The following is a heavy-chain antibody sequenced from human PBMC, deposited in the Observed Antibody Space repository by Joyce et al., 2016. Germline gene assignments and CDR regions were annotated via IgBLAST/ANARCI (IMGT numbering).Heavy chain of an antibody. CDR2: IKPNSGGT. D-gene: IGHD1-26*01. V-gene: IGHV1-2*01. Sequence: QVQLVQSGAEVKKTGASVRVSCKASGYTFIGYYMHWVRQAPGQGLEWRGWIKPNSGGTNYAQKIQGRVTSTRDTSISTFYMELSGLRSDDTAVYFCARARYSGSYGGGYFDYWGQGTLVTVSS. CDR1: GYTFIGYY. CDR3: ARARYSGSYGGGYFDY. J-gene: IGHJ4*02.